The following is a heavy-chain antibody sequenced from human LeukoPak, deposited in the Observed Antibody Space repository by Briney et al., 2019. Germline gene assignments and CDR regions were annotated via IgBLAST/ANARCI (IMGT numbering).Heavy chain of an antibody. J-gene: IGHJ4*02. V-gene: IGHV3-7*01. CDR2: INPDGSEK. Sequence: PGGSLRLSCAVSGFTFSNYWMSWVRQAPGKGLEWVANINPDGSEKYYVDSVKGRFTVSRDNAKNSLYLQMNSLRAEDTAVYYCARDPPYYDSSGYYYDYWGQGALVTVSS. CDR3: ARDPPYYDSSGYYYDY. D-gene: IGHD3-22*01. CDR1: GFTFSNYW.